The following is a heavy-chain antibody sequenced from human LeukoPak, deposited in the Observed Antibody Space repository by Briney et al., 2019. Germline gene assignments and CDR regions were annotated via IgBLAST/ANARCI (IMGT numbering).Heavy chain of an antibody. J-gene: IGHJ4*02. CDR1: GFTFSSCW. CDR3: ARDRTGRGTYYFDY. Sequence: GGSLRLSCAASGFTFSSCWMHWVRQAPGKGLVWVSRIVSDGSGTRYADSVRGRFTISRDNAKNSLNLQMSSLRAEDTAVYYCARDRTGRGTYYFDYWGQGTLVTVSS. D-gene: IGHD3-16*01. CDR2: IVSDGSGT. V-gene: IGHV3-74*01.